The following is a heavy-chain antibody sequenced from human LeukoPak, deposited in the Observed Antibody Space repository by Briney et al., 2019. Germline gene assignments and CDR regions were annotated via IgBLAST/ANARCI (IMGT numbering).Heavy chain of an antibody. D-gene: IGHD3-10*01. V-gene: IGHV3-21*01. CDR2: ISSSSSYI. CDR3: ARNPMAYYMDV. J-gene: IGHJ6*03. CDR1: GFDFSSYW. Sequence: GGSLRLSCAASGFDFSSYWMSWVRQAPGKGLEWVSSISSSSSYIYYADSVKGRFTISRDNAKNSLYLQMNSLRAEDTAVYYCARNPMAYYMDVWGKGTTVTVSS.